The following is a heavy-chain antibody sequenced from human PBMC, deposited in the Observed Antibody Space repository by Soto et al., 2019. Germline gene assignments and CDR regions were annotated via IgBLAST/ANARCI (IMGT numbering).Heavy chain of an antibody. J-gene: IGHJ2*01. D-gene: IGHD2-21*01. Sequence: PGKGLEWVSAISGSGGSTYYAHPVKGRFTISRDNSKNTLYLQMNSLRAEDTAVYYCAKWNFYFFFRAEDGIRDTVPVSAFLLNRSSDL. CDR3: AKWNFYFFFRAEDGIRDTVPVSAFLLNRSSDL. CDR2: ISGSGGST. V-gene: IGHV3-23*01.